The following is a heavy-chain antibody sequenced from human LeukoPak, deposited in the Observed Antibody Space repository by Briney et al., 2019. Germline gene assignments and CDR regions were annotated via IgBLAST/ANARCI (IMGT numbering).Heavy chain of an antibody. CDR3: AKRCGGDCYYYHFDY. V-gene: IGHV3-23*01. CDR2: ITGSGGSS. CDR1: GFTFSSYG. Sequence: PGGSLRLSCAASGFTFSSYGMNWVRLAPGKGPEWVSTITGSGGSSYYADSVKGRFTISRDNSKNTLYLQMNSLRAEDTAVYYCAKRCGGDCYYYHFDYWGQGTLVTVSS. J-gene: IGHJ4*02. D-gene: IGHD2-21*02.